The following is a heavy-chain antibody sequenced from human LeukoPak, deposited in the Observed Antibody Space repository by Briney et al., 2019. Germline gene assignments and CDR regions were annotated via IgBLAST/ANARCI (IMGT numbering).Heavy chain of an antibody. V-gene: IGHV1-69*13. CDR1: GGTFSSYA. D-gene: IGHD3-22*01. CDR3: ARPNYDSSGYYFSYYYGMDV. CDR2: IIPIFGTA. J-gene: IGHJ6*02. Sequence: SVKASCKASGGTFSSYAISWVRQAPGQGLEWMGGIIPIFGTANYAQKFQGRVTITADESTSTAYMELSSLRSEDTAVYYCARPNYDSSGYYFSYYYGMDVWGQGTTVTVSS.